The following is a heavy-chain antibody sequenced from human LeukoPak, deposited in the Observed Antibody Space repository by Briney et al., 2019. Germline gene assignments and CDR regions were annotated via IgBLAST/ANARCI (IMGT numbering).Heavy chain of an antibody. D-gene: IGHD6-13*01. J-gene: IGHJ4*02. CDR3: ARHHGASSSWYEGFDY. CDR1: GFTFSNYW. V-gene: IGHV3-7*05. CDR2: IKQDGSEK. Sequence: PGGSLRLSCAASGFTFSNYWMTWVRQSPGKGLEWVANIKQDGSEKYYVDSVKGRFTISRDNAKNSLYLQMNSLRAEDTAVYYCARHHGASSSWYEGFDYWGQGTLVTVSS.